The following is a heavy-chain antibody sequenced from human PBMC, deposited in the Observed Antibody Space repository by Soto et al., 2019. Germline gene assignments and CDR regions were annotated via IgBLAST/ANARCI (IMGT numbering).Heavy chain of an antibody. CDR2: IYYSGST. D-gene: IGHD2-21*02. J-gene: IGHJ6*04. V-gene: IGHV4-59*08. Sequence: SETLSLTCTVSGGSISGYYWSWIRQPPGKGLEWIGYIYYSGSTNYNPSLKSRVTISVDTSKNQFSLKLSSVTAADTAVYYCARLPSEVTTSVWGKGTTVTVSS. CDR3: ARLPSEVTTSV. CDR1: GGSISGYY.